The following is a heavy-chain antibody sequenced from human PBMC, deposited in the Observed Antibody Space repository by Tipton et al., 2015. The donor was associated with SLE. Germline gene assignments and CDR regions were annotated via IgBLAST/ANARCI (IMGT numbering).Heavy chain of an antibody. CDR1: DGSNSSDSHS. D-gene: IGHD1-1*01. J-gene: IGHJ3*02. Sequence: TLSLTCTVSDGSNSSDSHSWSWIRQPPGKGLEWIGYISYSGTTYYNPSLERRITISVDTSRNHFSLKLNSVTAADTAVYYCASDGVWNPIWGQGTMVTVSS. CDR2: ISYSGTT. CDR3: ASDGVWNPI. V-gene: IGHV4-30-4*07.